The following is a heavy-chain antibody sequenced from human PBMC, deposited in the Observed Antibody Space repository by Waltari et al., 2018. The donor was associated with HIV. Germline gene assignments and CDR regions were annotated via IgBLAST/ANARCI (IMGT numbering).Heavy chain of an antibody. J-gene: IGHJ4*02. V-gene: IGHV3-9*01. CDR3: AKQASSSWYYFDY. D-gene: IGHD6-13*01. CDR2: ISWNSGSI. Sequence: EVQMVASGGGLVQPGRYLRLSCAAPGFTFGVFAMHWVRQSPGKGREWVSGISWNSGSIGYADSVKGRFTISRDNAKNSLYLQMNSLRAEDTALYYCAKQASSSWYYFDYWGQGTLVTVSS. CDR1: GFTFGVFA.